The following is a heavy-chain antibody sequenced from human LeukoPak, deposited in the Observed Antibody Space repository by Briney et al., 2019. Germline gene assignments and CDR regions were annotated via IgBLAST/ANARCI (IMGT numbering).Heavy chain of an antibody. J-gene: IGHJ4*02. CDR3: ARAKDGSGSYPFFDY. V-gene: IGHV4-34*01. D-gene: IGHD3-10*01. Sequence: SETLSLTCAVYGGSFSGYYWSWIRQPPGKGLEWIGEINHSGSTKYNPSLKSRVTISVDTSKNHFSLKLSSVTAADTAVYYCARAKDGSGSYPFFDYWGQGTLVTVSS. CDR1: GGSFSGYY. CDR2: INHSGST.